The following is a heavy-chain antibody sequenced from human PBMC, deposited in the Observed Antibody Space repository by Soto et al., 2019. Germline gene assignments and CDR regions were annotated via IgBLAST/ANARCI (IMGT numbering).Heavy chain of an antibody. Sequence: EVQLLASGGGLVQPGGALRLSCAASGLNFNIYAMTWVLQAPGKGLEWVSSISGIGDDADYADSVKGRFPVSRDNSRKTLFLHQNGLRAADAAVYCCAKQEDCDWHSSHLDCGGQGLLVTVSS. D-gene: IGHD3-9*01. CDR3: AKQEDCDWHSSHLDC. V-gene: IGHV3-23*01. CDR1: GLNFNIYA. J-gene: IGHJ4*02. CDR2: ISGIGDDA.